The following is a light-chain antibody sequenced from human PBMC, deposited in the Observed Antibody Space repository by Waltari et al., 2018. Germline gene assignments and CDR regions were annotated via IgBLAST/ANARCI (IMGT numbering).Light chain of an antibody. V-gene: IGLV2-14*01. CDR2: EVS. CDR3: SSYSGTSNSVV. J-gene: IGLJ2*01. CDR1: NRDISNYNY. Sequence: QSALTQPASVSGSPGQSITISCSGTNRDISNYNYFSWYQHHPGSGPKPVIYEVSNRPSGISSRFSGSKSGSTASLTISGLQAEDEAIYFCSSYSGTSNSVVFGGGTKLTVL.